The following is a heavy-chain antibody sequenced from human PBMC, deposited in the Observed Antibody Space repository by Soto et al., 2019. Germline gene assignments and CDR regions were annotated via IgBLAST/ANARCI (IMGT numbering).Heavy chain of an antibody. CDR3: AKDRHSSSSGYFDN. D-gene: IGHD6-6*01. CDR2: IWYDGGNK. Sequence: QVQLVESGGGVVQPGRSLRLSCAASGFTFSSFAIHWVRQAPGKGLGWVAVIWYDGGNKFYADSVKGRFTIARDNSKNTLSLQMNSLRAEDTAIYFCAKDRHSSSSGYFDNWGQGTLVTVSS. CDR1: GFTFSSFA. J-gene: IGHJ4*02. V-gene: IGHV3-33*06.